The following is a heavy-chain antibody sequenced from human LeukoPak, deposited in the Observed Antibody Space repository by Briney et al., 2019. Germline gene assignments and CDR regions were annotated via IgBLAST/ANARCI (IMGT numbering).Heavy chain of an antibody. D-gene: IGHD1-26*01. J-gene: IGHJ4*02. CDR1: GFIFGAYA. V-gene: IGHV3-23*01. Sequence: GGSLRLSCEASGFIFGAYAMNWVRQAPGKGLQWVSVISDSGGSTDYADSVKGRFTIPRDNSKKTLYLQLDSLRVDDTAVYYCARGTTTRYFDYWGQGTLVTVSS. CDR3: ARGTTTRYFDY. CDR2: ISDSGGST.